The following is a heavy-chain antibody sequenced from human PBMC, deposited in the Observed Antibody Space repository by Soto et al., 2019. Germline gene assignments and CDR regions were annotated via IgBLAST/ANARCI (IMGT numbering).Heavy chain of an antibody. CDR3: ARGAVAGMNNWFDR. V-gene: IGHV1-46*01. D-gene: IGHD6-19*01. CDR2: INPSGGTT. J-gene: IGHJ5*02. CDR1: GYTLGSYY. Sequence: QVLLVQSGAEVRSPGASVTVSCKASGYTLGSYYMHWVRQAPGQGLEWLGVINPSGGTTSYAEKFKGRVTLSMDTSTSTVYMELGSLMSDDTALYYCARGAVAGMNNWFDRWGQGTLVTVSS.